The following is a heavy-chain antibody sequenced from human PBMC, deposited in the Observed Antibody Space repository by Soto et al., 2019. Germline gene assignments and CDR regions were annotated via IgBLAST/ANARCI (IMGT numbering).Heavy chain of an antibody. Sequence: QLQLQESGSGLVKPSQTLSLTCAVSGGSISSGGYSWSWIRQPPGKGLEWIGYIYHSGSTYYNPSRKSRVTISVDRSKNQFSLKLSSVTAADTAVYYCARGLRSDYYGSGSYYNEGAFDIWGQGTMVTVSS. CDR2: IYHSGST. V-gene: IGHV4-30-2*01. J-gene: IGHJ3*02. CDR3: ARGLRSDYYGSGSYYNEGAFDI. CDR1: GGSISSGGYS. D-gene: IGHD3-10*01.